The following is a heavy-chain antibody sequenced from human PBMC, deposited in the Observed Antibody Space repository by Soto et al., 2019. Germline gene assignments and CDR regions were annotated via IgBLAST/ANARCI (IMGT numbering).Heavy chain of an antibody. CDR3: ARAVEHNSNPWSPVYSFDS. CDR2: ISWNSGSI. CDR1: GFTFYDYG. V-gene: IGHV3-9*01. Sequence: PGGSLILSWASAGFTFYDYGMRWVRQAPGKGLEWVSGISWNSGSIGYADSVKGRFTISRDNAKNSLYLQMNSLRAEDTALYYCARAVEHNSNPWSPVYSFDSWGQGTLVTVPQ. D-gene: IGHD1-20*01. J-gene: IGHJ4*02.